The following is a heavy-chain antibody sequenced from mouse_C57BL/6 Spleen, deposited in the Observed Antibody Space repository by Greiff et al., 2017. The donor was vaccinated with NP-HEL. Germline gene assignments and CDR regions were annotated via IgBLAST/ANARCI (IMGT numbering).Heavy chain of an antibody. CDR1: GFTFSDYG. D-gene: IGHD1-1*01. Sequence: EVMLVESGGGLVQPGGSLKLSCAASGFTFSDYGMAWVRQAPRKGPEWVAFISNLAYSIYYADTVTGRFTISRENAKNTLYLEMSSLRSEDTAMYYCARQGYYGSSSFAYWGQGTLVTVSA. J-gene: IGHJ3*01. CDR3: ARQGYYGSSSFAY. V-gene: IGHV5-15*01. CDR2: ISNLAYSI.